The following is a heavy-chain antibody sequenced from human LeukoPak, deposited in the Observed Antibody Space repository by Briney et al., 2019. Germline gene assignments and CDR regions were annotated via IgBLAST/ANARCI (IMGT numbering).Heavy chain of an antibody. Sequence: SVEVSCKASGGTFSSYAISWVRQAPGQGLEWMGGIIPIFGTANYAQKFQGRVTITADESTSTAYMELSSLRSEDTAVYYCASSSDSSGWFAPYYYYYGMDVWGKGTTVTVSS. J-gene: IGHJ6*04. D-gene: IGHD6-19*01. CDR2: IIPIFGTA. CDR1: GGTFSSYA. CDR3: ASSSDSSGWFAPYYYYYGMDV. V-gene: IGHV1-69*13.